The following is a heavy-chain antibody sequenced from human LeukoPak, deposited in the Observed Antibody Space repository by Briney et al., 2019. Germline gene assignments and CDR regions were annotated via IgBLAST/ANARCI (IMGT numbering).Heavy chain of an antibody. CDR2: IYYSGST. CDR3: ARQKNWNFGGGWFDP. V-gene: IGHV4-39*01. D-gene: IGHD1-7*01. CDR1: GGSISSSSCY. Sequence: SETLSLTCTVSGGSISSSSCYWGWIRQPPGKGLEWIGNIYYSGSTYFHPSLKNRVTISVDTSKDQFSLKLTSVTAADTAVYFCARQKNWNFGGGWFDPWGQGTPVTVSS. J-gene: IGHJ5*02.